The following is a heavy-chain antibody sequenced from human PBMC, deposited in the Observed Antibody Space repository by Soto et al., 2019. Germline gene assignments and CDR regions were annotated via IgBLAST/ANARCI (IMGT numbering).Heavy chain of an antibody. V-gene: IGHV3-30*18. CDR1: GFTFSSYG. CDR3: AKDPEYRTSSLRNYFEY. J-gene: IGHJ4*02. Sequence: GCSLRLSCAASGFTFSSYGMHWVRQAPGKGLEWVAVILYDGSEKWFADSVKGRFTISRDNSKNTLYLQMNSLRAEDTAMYYCAKDPEYRTSSLRNYFEYWGQGTPGTVSS. D-gene: IGHD6-6*01. CDR2: ILYDGSEK.